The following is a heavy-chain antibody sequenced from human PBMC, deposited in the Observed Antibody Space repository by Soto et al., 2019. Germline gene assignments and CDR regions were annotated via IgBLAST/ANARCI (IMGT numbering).Heavy chain of an antibody. V-gene: IGHV4-59*01. CDR1: GDSISAYS. Sequence: QVQLQVSAPGLVKPSETLSLTCTVSGDSISAYSWSWVRQPPGKGLEWIGNIHYNGNTKYNPSLKSRVTMSVDTSKNQFSLKLISVTAADTAKYFCAREGKLGRWLQPLDFWGQGTLVTVSS. CDR3: AREGKLGRWLQPLDF. J-gene: IGHJ4*02. D-gene: IGHD5-12*01. CDR2: IHYNGNT.